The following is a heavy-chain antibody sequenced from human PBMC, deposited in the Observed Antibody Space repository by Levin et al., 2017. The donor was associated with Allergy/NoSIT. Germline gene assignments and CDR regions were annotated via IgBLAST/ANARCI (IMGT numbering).Heavy chain of an antibody. V-gene: IGHV3-30-3*01. J-gene: IGHJ4*01. D-gene: IGHD3-10*01. Sequence: LSLPCAASGFYFKTSAMHWVRQAPGKGLEWLAVISFDGTNKYSADSVKGRFTVSRDTSNNTLHLEMNGLRAADTAVYYCARDAALDTDGSSVDYWGPGTLVSVSS. CDR1: GFYFKTSA. CDR2: ISFDGTNK. CDR3: ARDAALDTDGSSVDY.